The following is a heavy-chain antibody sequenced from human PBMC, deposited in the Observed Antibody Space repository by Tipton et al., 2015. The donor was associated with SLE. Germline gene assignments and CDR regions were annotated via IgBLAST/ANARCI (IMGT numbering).Heavy chain of an antibody. CDR2: IRYDGSNK. Sequence: SLRLSCAASGFTFSSYGMHWVRQAPGKGLEWVAFIRYDGSNKYYADSVKGRFTISRDNSKNTLYLQMNSLRAEDTAVYYCAKGVVVIAPWWAFDIWGQGTMVTVSS. D-gene: IGHD2-21*01. CDR3: AKGVVVIAPWWAFDI. V-gene: IGHV3-30*02. CDR1: GFTFSSYG. J-gene: IGHJ3*02.